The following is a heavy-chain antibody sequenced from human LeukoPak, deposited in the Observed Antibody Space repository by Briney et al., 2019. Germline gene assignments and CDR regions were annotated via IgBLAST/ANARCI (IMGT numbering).Heavy chain of an antibody. CDR1: GFIFTSYW. V-gene: IGHV3-7*01. D-gene: IGHD3-3*01. J-gene: IGHJ4*02. Sequence: GGSLRLSCAASGFIFTSYWLSWVRQAPGKGLEWVANIKQDGSEKYYVDSVKGRFTISRDNAKNSLFLQMSSLRAEDTAVYYCARHVRFEGVDYWGQGTLVTVSS. CDR2: IKQDGSEK. CDR3: ARHVRFEGVDY.